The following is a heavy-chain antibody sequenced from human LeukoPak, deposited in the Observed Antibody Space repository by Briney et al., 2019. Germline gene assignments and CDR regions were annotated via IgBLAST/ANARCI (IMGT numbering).Heavy chain of an antibody. J-gene: IGHJ4*02. CDR2: IHHSGSS. CDR3: ARGGNRFGGFYFDY. D-gene: IGHD3-10*01. V-gene: IGHV4-31*03. CDR1: ADSLSSGGHY. Sequence: SQTLSLTCTVSADSLSSGGHYWAWIRQLPGKGLESIGFIHHSGSSRHNPSLKDRVAISVDASRKQFALRLSSVSAADTAIYYCARGGNRFGGFYFDYWGQGIQVIVSS.